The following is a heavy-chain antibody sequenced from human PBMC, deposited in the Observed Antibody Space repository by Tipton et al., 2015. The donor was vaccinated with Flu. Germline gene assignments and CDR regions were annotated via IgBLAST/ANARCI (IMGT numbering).Heavy chain of an antibody. CDR3: ARSPREVRGIKENYFEY. CDR1: GYSINSGYF. D-gene: IGHD3-10*01. J-gene: IGHJ4*01. V-gene: IGHV4-34*12. Sequence: TLSLTCAVSGYSINSGYFWGWIRQPPGKGLEWIGEIIDSGSSNYNPSLKSRVTISVDTSKNQFSLTLISVTAADTTVYYCARSPREVRGIKENYFEYWGHGNLVTVSS. CDR2: IIDSGSS.